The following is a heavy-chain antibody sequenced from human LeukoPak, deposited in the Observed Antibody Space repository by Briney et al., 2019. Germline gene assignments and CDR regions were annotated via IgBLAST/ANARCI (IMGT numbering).Heavy chain of an antibody. V-gene: IGHV3-23*01. CDR2: ISGSGVST. J-gene: IGHJ5*02. D-gene: IGHD3-10*01. CDR1: GFTFSGYA. Sequence: GGALRLSCAASGFTFSGYAMSWVRQAPGKGLEWGSGISGSGVSTYYVDSVKGRFTVSRDNSKNMLHLRMSSLRAEDTALYYCARQIPGSGQGFDPWGQGTLVTVSS. CDR3: ARQIPGSGQGFDP.